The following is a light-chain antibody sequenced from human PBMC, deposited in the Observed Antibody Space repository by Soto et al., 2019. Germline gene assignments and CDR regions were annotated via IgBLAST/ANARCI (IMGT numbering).Light chain of an antibody. J-gene: IGLJ2*01. V-gene: IGLV1-51*01. CDR2: DNN. CDR1: SSNIGNNY. Sequence: QSVLTQPPSVSAAPGQKVTISCSGSSSNIGNNYVSWYQQLPGTAPKVLIYDNNKRPSGIPDRFSGSKSGTSATLGITGLQTGDEADYCCGTWDSSLSAVVFGGGTKLTVL. CDR3: GTWDSSLSAVV.